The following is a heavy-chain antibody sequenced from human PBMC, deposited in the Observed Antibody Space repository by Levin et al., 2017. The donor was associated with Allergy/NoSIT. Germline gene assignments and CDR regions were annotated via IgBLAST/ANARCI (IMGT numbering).Heavy chain of an antibody. D-gene: IGHD3-10*01. CDR3: ARDQGVRGSAGYMDV. CDR1: GVTFSSYS. J-gene: IGHJ6*03. CDR2: ISSSSSTI. V-gene: IGHV3-48*01. Sequence: GGSLRLSCAASGVTFSSYSMNWVRQAPGKGLEWVSYISSSSSTIYYADSVKGRFTISRDNAKNSLYLQMNSLRAEDTAVYYCARDQGVRGSAGYMDVWGKGTTVTVSS.